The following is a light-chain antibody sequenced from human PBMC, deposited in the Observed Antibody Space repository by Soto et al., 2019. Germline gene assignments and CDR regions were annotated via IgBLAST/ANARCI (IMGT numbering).Light chain of an antibody. Sequence: QAVVTQPPSVSXXPWQRVTISCTGSSSNIGAGHAVHWYRQFPGTPPKLLIYGDTHRPSGVPDRFSGSKSGTSASLAITGLQAEDEADYYCQSYDTGLRGWLFGGGTKLTVL. CDR2: GDT. CDR3: QSYDTGLRGWL. V-gene: IGLV1-40*01. J-gene: IGLJ3*02. CDR1: SSNIGAGHA.